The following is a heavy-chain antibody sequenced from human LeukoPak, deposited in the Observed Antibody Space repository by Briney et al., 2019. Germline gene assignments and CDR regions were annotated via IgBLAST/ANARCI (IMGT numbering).Heavy chain of an antibody. CDR1: GGSISSSSYY. D-gene: IGHD2-2*01. CDR2: IYYSGST. V-gene: IGHV4-39*01. Sequence: SETLSLTCTVSGGSISSSSYYWGWIRQPPGKGLEWIGSIYYSGSTYYNPSLKSRVTISVDTSKNQFSLKLSSVTAADTAVYYCARQLGYCSSTSCYADKADYWGQGTLVTVSS. CDR3: ARQLGYCSSTSCYADKADY. J-gene: IGHJ4*02.